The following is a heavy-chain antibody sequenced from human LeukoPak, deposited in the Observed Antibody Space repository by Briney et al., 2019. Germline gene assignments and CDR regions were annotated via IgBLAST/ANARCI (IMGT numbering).Heavy chain of an antibody. V-gene: IGHV3-9*01. CDR3: VKGGMTSIFGVVTYFDS. CDR1: GFSFDDYA. Sequence: GGSLRLSCAASGFSFDDYAMHWVRQPPGKGLQWVSGISWNSGHTGYGDFVKGRFTISRDNTKNSLYLRMDSLTSDDAALYFCVKGGMTSIFGVVTYFDSWGQGTLVAVSS. D-gene: IGHD3-3*01. CDR2: ISWNSGHT. J-gene: IGHJ4*02.